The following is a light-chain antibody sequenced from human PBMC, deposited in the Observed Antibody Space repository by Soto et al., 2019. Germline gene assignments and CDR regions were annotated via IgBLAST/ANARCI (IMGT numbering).Light chain of an antibody. V-gene: IGLV2-23*02. CDR2: EVS. CDR1: SSDVGSYDH. CDR3: CSSGGSPTYV. J-gene: IGLJ1*01. Sequence: SVLTQPASVSGSPGQSITISCSGTSSDVGSYDHVAWYQQFPGKTPKLMIYEVSNRPSGVSNRFSGSKSGNTASLTISGLKVEDEADYYCCSSGGSPTYVFGTGTKVTVL.